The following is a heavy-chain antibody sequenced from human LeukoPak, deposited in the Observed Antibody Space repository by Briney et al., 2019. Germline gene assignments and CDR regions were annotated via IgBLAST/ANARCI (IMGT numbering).Heavy chain of an antibody. D-gene: IGHD2-2*01. CDR2: IYYSGST. J-gene: IGHJ5*02. Sequence: SETLSLTCTVSGGSISSGGYYWSWIRQHPGKSLEWIGYIYYSGSTYCNPSLKSRVTISVDTSKNQFSLKLSSVTAADTAVYYCARENPIVVVPAAAWSWFDPWGQGTLVTVSS. CDR1: GGSISSGGYY. CDR3: ARENPIVVVPAAAWSWFDP. V-gene: IGHV4-31*03.